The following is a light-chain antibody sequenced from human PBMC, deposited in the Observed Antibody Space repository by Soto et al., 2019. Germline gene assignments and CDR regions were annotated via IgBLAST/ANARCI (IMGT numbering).Light chain of an antibody. CDR1: SGHSSYA. Sequence: QLVLTQSPSASASLGASVKLTCTLSSGHSSYAIAWHQQQPEKGPRYLMKLHSDGSHSKGDGIPDRSSGSSSGAERYLTISCLQSEDEADYYCQTWGTGFWVFGGGTKLTVL. CDR2: LHSDGSH. CDR3: QTWGTGFWV. V-gene: IGLV4-69*01. J-gene: IGLJ3*02.